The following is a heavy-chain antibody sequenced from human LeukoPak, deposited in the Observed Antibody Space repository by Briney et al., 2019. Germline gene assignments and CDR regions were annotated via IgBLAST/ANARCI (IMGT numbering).Heavy chain of an antibody. J-gene: IGHJ4*02. Sequence: PGGSLRLSCAASGFIFSNYGMHWVRQAPGKGLEWVAFIRYDGSNKYYADSVKGRFTISRDNSKNTLYLQMNSLRAEDTAVYYCAKEYCSSTSCYFHYFDYWGQGTLVTVSS. CDR1: GFIFSNYG. D-gene: IGHD2-2*01. V-gene: IGHV3-30*02. CDR3: AKEYCSSTSCYFHYFDY. CDR2: IRYDGSNK.